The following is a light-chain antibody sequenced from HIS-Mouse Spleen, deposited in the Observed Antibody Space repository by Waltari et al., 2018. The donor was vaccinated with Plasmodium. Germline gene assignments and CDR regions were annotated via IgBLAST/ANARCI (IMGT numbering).Light chain of an antibody. V-gene: IGKV3-15*01. CDR3: QQYNNWSFT. CDR1: QSVSSN. Sequence: EIVMTQSPATLSVSPGERATLSSRASQSVSSNLAWYQQTPAQAPRLLIYGASTRATGIPARFSGSGSGTEFTLTISSLQSEDFAVYYCQQYNNWSFTFGPGTKVDIK. J-gene: IGKJ3*01. CDR2: GAS.